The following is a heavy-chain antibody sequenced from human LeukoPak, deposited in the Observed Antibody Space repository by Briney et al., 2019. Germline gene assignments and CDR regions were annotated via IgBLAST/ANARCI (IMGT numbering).Heavy chain of an antibody. Sequence: PSETLSLTCAVSGYSISSGYYRDWIRQPPGKGLEWIGSIYHSGSTYYNPSLKSRVTISVDTSKNQFSLKLSSVTAADTAVYYCARLLTGDAFDIWGQGTMVTVSS. V-gene: IGHV4-38-2*01. CDR2: IYHSGST. CDR3: ARLLTGDAFDI. CDR1: GYSISSGYY. J-gene: IGHJ3*02. D-gene: IGHD7-27*01.